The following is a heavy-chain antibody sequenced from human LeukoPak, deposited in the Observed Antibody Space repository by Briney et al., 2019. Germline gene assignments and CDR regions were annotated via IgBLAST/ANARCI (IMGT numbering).Heavy chain of an antibody. V-gene: IGHV4-59*01. D-gene: IGHD3-22*01. Sequence: SETLSLTCTVSSASINRDYWSWLRQTPGKGLEWIGYIHYTGSTNYNPSLKSRVTISLDTSKNQFSLKLSSVTAADTAVYYCARESNYHDSLGYNWFDPWGQGTLVTVSS. J-gene: IGHJ5*02. CDR2: IHYTGST. CDR1: SASINRDY. CDR3: ARESNYHDSLGYNWFDP.